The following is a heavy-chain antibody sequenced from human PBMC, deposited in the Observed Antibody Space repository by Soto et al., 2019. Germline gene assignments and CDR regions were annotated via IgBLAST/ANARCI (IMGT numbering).Heavy chain of an antibody. D-gene: IGHD5-12*01. CDR3: GRGTNLGNSGYDFGIDFDI. J-gene: IGHJ3*02. CDR2: ISSSSSYI. V-gene: IGHV3-21*01. Sequence: EVQLVESGGGLVKPGGSLRLSCAASGFTFSSYSMNWVRQAPGKGPEWVSSISSSSSYIYYADSVKGRFTISRENAKNSLYLKMNSRRAEDRSLYYCGRGTNLGNSGYDFGIDFDIWGQGTMVTVSS. CDR1: GFTFSSYS.